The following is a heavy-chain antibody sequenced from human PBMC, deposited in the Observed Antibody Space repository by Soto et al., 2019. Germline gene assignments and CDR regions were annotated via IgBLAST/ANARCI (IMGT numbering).Heavy chain of an antibody. D-gene: IGHD2-15*01. CDR3: ARACSGGSCYSGIRNYYYGMDV. Sequence: QVQLVQSGAEVKKPGSSVKVSCKASGGTFSSYAISWVRQAPGQGLEWMGGIIPIFGTANYAQKFQGRVTITADKSTSTAYMELSSLRSEDTVVYYCARACSGGSCYSGIRNYYYGMDVWGQGTTVTVSS. J-gene: IGHJ6*02. V-gene: IGHV1-69*06. CDR1: GGTFSSYA. CDR2: IIPIFGTA.